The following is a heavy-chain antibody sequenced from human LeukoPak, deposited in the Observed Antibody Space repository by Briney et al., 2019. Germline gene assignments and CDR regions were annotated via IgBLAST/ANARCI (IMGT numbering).Heavy chain of an antibody. CDR3: AKDPPLYCSSTSCYDY. J-gene: IGHJ4*02. V-gene: IGHV3-23*01. CDR2: ISGSGGST. D-gene: IGHD2-2*01. CDR1: GFTFSSYA. Sequence: PGGSLRLSCAASGFTFSSYAMSWVRQAPGKGLEWVSAISGSGGSTYYADSVKGRFTISRDSSKNTLYLQMNSLRAEDTAVYYCAKDPPLYCSSTSCYDYWGQGTLVTVSS.